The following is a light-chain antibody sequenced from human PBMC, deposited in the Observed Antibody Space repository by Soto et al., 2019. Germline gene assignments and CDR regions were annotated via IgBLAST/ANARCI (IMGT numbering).Light chain of an antibody. CDR3: GTGDSSRRVVV. CDR2: ENN. J-gene: IGLJ2*01. V-gene: IGLV1-51*02. CDR1: RKNIGNNY. Sequence: VLTPLPQESPDPGQKANAVCCWKRKNIGNNYVSWYQQLPGTAPKLLIYENNKRPSGIPDRFSGSKSGTSATLGITVLQTWDEAGDYDGTGDSSRRVVVFGGGT.